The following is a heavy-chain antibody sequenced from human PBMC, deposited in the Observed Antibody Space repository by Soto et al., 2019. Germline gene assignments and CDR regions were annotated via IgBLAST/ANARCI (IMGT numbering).Heavy chain of an antibody. J-gene: IGHJ4*02. Sequence: SETLSLTCAVYGGSFSGYYWTWIRQPPGTGLEWIGEINHSGSTNYNPSLKSRVTISVDTSKNQFSLRLTSVTAADTAVYYCARDKITGLFDYWGQGTLVT. CDR2: INHSGST. CDR3: ARDKITGLFDY. V-gene: IGHV4-34*01. CDR1: GGSFSGYY. D-gene: IGHD2-8*02.